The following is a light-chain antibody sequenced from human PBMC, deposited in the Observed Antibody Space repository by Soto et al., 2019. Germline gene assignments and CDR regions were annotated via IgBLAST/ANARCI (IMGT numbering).Light chain of an antibody. J-gene: IGKJ4*01. CDR2: DAS. V-gene: IGKV3-11*01. CDR3: QQRSSWPLT. Sequence: EIVLTQSPATLSLSPGERATLSCRASQSISSHLAWYQQKPGQAPRLLIYDASDRATGIPARFSGSGSGTDFSLTINSLEPEDFAVYYCQQRSSWPLTFGGGTKV. CDR1: QSISSH.